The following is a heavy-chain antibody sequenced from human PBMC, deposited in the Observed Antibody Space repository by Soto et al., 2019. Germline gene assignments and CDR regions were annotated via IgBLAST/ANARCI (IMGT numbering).Heavy chain of an antibody. J-gene: IGHJ4*02. Sequence: SETLSLTCTVSGGSISSSSYYWGWIRQPPGKGLEWIGYIYYSGSTNYNPSLKSRVTISVDTSKNQFSLKLSSVTAADTAVYYCARDPVDGYAFFDYWGQGTLVTVSS. V-gene: IGHV4-61*01. D-gene: IGHD5-12*01. CDR2: IYYSGST. CDR3: ARDPVDGYAFFDY. CDR1: GGSISSSSYY.